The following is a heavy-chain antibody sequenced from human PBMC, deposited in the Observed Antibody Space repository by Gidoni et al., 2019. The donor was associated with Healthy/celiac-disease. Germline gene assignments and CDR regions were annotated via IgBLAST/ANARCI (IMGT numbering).Heavy chain of an antibody. Sequence: GPGLVKPSQTLSLTCTVSGGSISSGGYYWSWIRQHPGKGLEWIGYIYYSGSTYYNPSLKSRVTISVDTSKNQFSLKLSSVTAADTAVYYCARDPRSQYPPYYYGMDVWGQGTTVTVSS. CDR1: GGSISSGGYY. CDR2: IYYSGST. V-gene: IGHV4-31*03. CDR3: ARDPRSQYPPYYYGMDV. D-gene: IGHD2-2*01. J-gene: IGHJ6*02.